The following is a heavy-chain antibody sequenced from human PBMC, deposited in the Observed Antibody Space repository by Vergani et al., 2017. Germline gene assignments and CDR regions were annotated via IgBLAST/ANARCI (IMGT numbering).Heavy chain of an antibody. J-gene: IGHJ6*03. Sequence: QVQLVQSGAEVKKPGSSVKVSCKASGGTFSSYAISWVRQAPGQGLEWMGRIIPIFGTANYAQKFQGRVTITADESTSTAYMELSSLRSEDTAVYYCARCGLGPEGSSWSYYYYYYYMDVWGKGTTVTVSS. CDR1: GGTFSSYA. CDR3: ARCGLGPEGSSWSYYYYYYYMDV. V-gene: IGHV1-69*13. D-gene: IGHD6-13*01. CDR2: IIPIFGTA.